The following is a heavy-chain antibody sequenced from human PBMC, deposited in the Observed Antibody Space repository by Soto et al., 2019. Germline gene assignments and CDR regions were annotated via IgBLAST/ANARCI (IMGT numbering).Heavy chain of an antibody. Sequence: QVQLQESGPGLVKPSQTLSLTCTVSGGSISTGGYYWTWIRQHPGKGLEWIGYIYYSGSTYYNPSLKSRVIISVDTCKNQFSLQLSSVTAADTAVYDWARGRSVTLFDKWGQGTLVTVSS. J-gene: IGHJ4*02. D-gene: IGHD4-17*01. CDR3: ARGRSVTLFDK. V-gene: IGHV4-31*03. CDR2: IYYSGST. CDR1: GGSISTGGYY.